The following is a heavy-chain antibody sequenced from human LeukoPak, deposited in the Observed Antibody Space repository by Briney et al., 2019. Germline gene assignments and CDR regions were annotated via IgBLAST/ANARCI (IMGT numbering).Heavy chain of an antibody. CDR3: ARDLVVVSAAMEYSNYASYWYLDL. J-gene: IGHJ2*01. Sequence: ASVKVSCKASGYTFTGYYMHWVRQAPGQGLEWMGGIIPVFGKTNYAQKFQGRVTITTDESMRTVYMELSSLRSEDTAVYYCARDLVVVSAAMEYSNYASYWYLDLWGRGTLVTVSS. CDR2: IIPVFGKT. V-gene: IGHV1-69*05. D-gene: IGHD2-2*01. CDR1: GYTFTGYY.